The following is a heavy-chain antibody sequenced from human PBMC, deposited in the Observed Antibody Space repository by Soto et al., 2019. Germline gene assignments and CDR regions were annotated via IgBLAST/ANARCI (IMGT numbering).Heavy chain of an antibody. D-gene: IGHD5-18*01. CDR3: ARGEYSYGYWFDP. V-gene: IGHV4-31*03. CDR1: GGSISSGGYY. CDR2: IYYSGST. Sequence: PSETLSLTCTVSGGSISSGGYYWSWIRQHPGKGLEWIGYIYYSGSTYYNPSLKSRVTISVDTSKNQFSLKLSSVTAADTAVYYCARGEYSYGYWFDPWGQGTLVTVSS. J-gene: IGHJ5*02.